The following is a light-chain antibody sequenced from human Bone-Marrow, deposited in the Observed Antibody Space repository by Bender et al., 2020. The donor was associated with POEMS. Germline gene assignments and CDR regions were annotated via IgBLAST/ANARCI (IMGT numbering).Light chain of an antibody. Sequence: QSALTQPASVSGSPGQSITISCTGTSSDGGRYNLLSWYQQHPGRAPKLMIYEGSKRPSGVSNRLSGAKSGNTASLTISGLQAEDEADYYCCSYAGYWVFGGGTKLTVL. CDR1: SSDGGRYNL. J-gene: IGLJ3*02. CDR2: EGS. V-gene: IGLV2-23*01. CDR3: CSYAGYWV.